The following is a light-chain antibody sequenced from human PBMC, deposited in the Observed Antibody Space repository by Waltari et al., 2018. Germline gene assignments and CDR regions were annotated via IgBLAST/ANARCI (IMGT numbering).Light chain of an antibody. CDR1: GSNIGTNT. CDR2: GNN. Sequence: QSVLTQPPSASATAGQRVTIYCSGSGSNIGTNTVNWYQQVPGTAPKLVIYGNNQRPPGVPDRISGSKSGTSGSLAISGLRSEDEADYYCSSWDGSLSGLVFGGGTRLTVL. CDR3: SSWDGSLSGLV. V-gene: IGLV1-44*01. J-gene: IGLJ2*01.